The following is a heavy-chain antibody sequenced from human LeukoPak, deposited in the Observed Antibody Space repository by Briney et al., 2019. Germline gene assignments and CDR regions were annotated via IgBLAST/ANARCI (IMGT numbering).Heavy chain of an antibody. J-gene: IGHJ4*02. CDR3: AKDKDTAIPLYLFDY. CDR2: ISYDGSNK. CDR1: GFTFSSYG. D-gene: IGHD5-18*01. V-gene: IGHV3-30*18. Sequence: GGSLRLSCAASGFTFSSYGMHWVRQAPGKGLEWVAVISYDGSNKYYADSVKGRSTISRDNSKNTLYLQMNSLRAEDTAVYYCAKDKDTAIPLYLFDYWGQGTLVTVSS.